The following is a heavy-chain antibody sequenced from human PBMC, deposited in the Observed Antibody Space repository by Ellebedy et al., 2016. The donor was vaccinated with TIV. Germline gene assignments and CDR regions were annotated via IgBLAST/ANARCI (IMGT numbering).Heavy chain of an antibody. CDR3: ARDPTGPGGSYYYYGMDV. Sequence: GESLKISXAASGFTFSSYWMSWVRQAPGKGLEWVANIKQDGSEKYYVDSVKGRFTISRDNAKNSLYLQMNSLRAEDTAVYYCARDPTGPGGSYYYYGMDVWGQGTTVTVSS. J-gene: IGHJ6*02. CDR1: GFTFSSYW. CDR2: IKQDGSEK. V-gene: IGHV3-7*03.